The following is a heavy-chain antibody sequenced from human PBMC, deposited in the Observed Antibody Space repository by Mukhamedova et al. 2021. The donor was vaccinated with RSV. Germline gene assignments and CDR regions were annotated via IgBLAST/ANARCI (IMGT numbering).Heavy chain of an antibody. J-gene: IGHJ5*02. D-gene: IGHD3-16*01. V-gene: IGHV4-34*01. CDR2: INHSGST. CDR3: ARGSYYSSRGWFDP. Sequence: MGEINHSGSTNYNPSLKSRVTISVDTSKNQFSLKLSSVTAADTAVYYCARGSYYSSRGWFDPWGQGTLVTVSS.